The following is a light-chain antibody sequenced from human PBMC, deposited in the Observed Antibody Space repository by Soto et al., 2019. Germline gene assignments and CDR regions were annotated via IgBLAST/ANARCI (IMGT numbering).Light chain of an antibody. CDR2: AAS. J-gene: IGKJ2*01. CDR3: QQNNSIPRT. Sequence: DIQMTQSPSSLSASVGDRVTITCRASQSISNNLIWYQQKSGKAPNVLINAASSSPSGVPSRFSGSGSGTDFTLTISSLQPEDFATYYCQQNNSIPRTFGQGTKVDIK. CDR1: QSISNN. V-gene: IGKV1-39*01.